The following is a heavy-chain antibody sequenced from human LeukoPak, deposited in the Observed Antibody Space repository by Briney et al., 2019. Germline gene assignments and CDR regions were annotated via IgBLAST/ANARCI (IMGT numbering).Heavy chain of an antibody. CDR1: GYTFTGYY. V-gene: IGHV1-2*02. CDR2: INPNSGGT. D-gene: IGHD3-22*01. CDR3: ARGRYYYDSSGLFDY. Sequence: ASVKVSRKASGYTFTGYYMHWVRQAPGQGLEWMGWINPNSGGTNYAQKFQGRVTMTRDTSISTAYMELSRLRSDDTAVYYCARGRYYYDSSGLFDYWGQGTLVTVSS. J-gene: IGHJ4*02.